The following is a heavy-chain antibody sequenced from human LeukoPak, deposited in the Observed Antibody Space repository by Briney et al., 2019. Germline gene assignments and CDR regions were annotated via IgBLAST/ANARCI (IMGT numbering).Heavy chain of an antibody. J-gene: IGHJ4*02. CDR2: ISGSGGST. CDR3: AKSSRTEWLRLLSYFDY. CDR1: GFTFSSYA. Sequence: GGSLRLSCAASGFTFSSYAMSWVRQAPGKGLEWVSAISGSGGSTNYADSVKGRFTISRDNSKNTLYLQMNSLRAEDTAVYYCAKSSRTEWLRLLSYFDYWGQGTLVTVSS. V-gene: IGHV3-23*01. D-gene: IGHD5-12*01.